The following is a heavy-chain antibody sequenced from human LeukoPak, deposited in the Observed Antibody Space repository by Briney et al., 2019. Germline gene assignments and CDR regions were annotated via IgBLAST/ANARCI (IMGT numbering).Heavy chain of an antibody. D-gene: IGHD3-22*01. Sequence: PGGSLRLSCAASGFTFSSYGMHWVRRAPGKGLEWVAVIWYDGSNKYYADSVKGRFTISRDNSKNTLYLQMNSLRAEDTAVYYCASNTYYYDSSGYPLDYWGQGTLVTVSS. CDR1: GFTFSSYG. CDR3: ASNTYYYDSSGYPLDY. J-gene: IGHJ4*02. V-gene: IGHV3-33*01. CDR2: IWYDGSNK.